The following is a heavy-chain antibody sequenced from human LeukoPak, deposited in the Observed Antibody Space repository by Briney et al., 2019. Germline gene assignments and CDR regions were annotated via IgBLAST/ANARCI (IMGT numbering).Heavy chain of an antibody. J-gene: IGHJ4*02. CDR2: IYPGDSET. V-gene: IGHV5-51*01. CDR1: GYSFSNYW. CDR3: ARVFGDYAY. D-gene: IGHD3-10*02. Sequence: GESLKISCKASGYSFSNYWIGWVRQMPGKGLECMGIIYPGDSETKYSPSFQGQVTISADKSISTAYLQWSSLKASDTAMYYCARVFGDYAYWGQGTLVTVSS.